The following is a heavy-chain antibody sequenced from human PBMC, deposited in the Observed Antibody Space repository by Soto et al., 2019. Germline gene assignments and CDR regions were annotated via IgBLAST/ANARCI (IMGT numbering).Heavy chain of an antibody. CDR1: GFTFSSYS. CDR3: ARSPRGDDFWSGYYFDY. V-gene: IGHV3-21*01. J-gene: IGHJ4*02. D-gene: IGHD3-3*01. Sequence: GGSPRLSCAASGFTFSSYSMNWVRQAPGKGLEWVSSISSSSSYIYYADSVKGRFTISRDNAKNSLYLQMNSLRAEDTAVYYCARSPRGDDFWSGYYFDYWGQGTLVTVSS. CDR2: ISSSSSYI.